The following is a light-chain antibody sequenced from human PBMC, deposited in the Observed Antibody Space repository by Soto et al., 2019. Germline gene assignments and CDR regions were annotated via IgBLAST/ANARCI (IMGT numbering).Light chain of an antibody. V-gene: IGKV3-15*01. CDR1: QSVSSN. J-gene: IGKJ1*01. CDR3: QHYNNWPPWT. CDR2: GAS. Sequence: EILMTQSPATLSVSPGERATLSCRASQSVSSNLAWYQQKPGQAPRLLIYGASTRATGIPARFSGSGSGTEFTLTISSLQSEDFSIDYCQHYNNWPPWTFGQGTKVEIK.